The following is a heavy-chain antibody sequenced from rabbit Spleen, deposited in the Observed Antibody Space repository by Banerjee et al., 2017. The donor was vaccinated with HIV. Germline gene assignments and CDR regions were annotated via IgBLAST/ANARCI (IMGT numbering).Heavy chain of an antibody. CDR3: ARDTGSSFSSYGMDL. CDR2: IDTGSSGFT. J-gene: IGHJ6*01. D-gene: IGHD8-1*01. Sequence: QEQLVESGGGLVKPEGSLTLTCKASGFSFSSNWICWVRQAPGKGLEWIACIDTGSSGFTYFASWAKGRFTISKTSSTTVTLQMTSLTAADTATYFCARDTGSSFSSYGMDLWGQGTLVTVS. V-gene: IGHV1S45*01. CDR1: GFSFSSNW.